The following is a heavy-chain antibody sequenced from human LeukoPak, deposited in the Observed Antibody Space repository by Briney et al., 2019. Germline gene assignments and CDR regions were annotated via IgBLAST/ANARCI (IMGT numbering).Heavy chain of an antibody. Sequence: SETLSLTCTVSGGSISSYYWSWIRQPPGKGLEWIGYIYYSGSTNCNPSLKSRVTISVDTSKNQFSLKLSSVTAADTAVYYCARDSSSWLSNWYFDLWGRGTLVTVSS. D-gene: IGHD6-13*01. CDR3: ARDSSSWLSNWYFDL. CDR2: IYYSGST. V-gene: IGHV4-59*01. CDR1: GGSISSYY. J-gene: IGHJ2*01.